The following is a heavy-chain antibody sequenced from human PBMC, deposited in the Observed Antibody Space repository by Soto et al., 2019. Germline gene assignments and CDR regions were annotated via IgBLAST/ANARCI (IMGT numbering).Heavy chain of an antibody. D-gene: IGHD3-22*01. V-gene: IGHV1-58*01. CDR2: IVVGSGNT. CDR3: AADPYYYDSSDYYSFDQ. J-gene: IGHJ4*02. CDR1: GFNFRTTA. Sequence: SVKVSCKSSGFNFRTTAVQWVRQARGQRLEWIGWIVVGSGNTNHAQNFHERVTITRDVSTSTAYMDVSSLRFEDTAVYYCAADPYYYDSSDYYSFDQWGQGTLVTDSS.